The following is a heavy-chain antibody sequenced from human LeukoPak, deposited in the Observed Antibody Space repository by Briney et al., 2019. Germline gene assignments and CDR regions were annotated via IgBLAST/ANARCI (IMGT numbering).Heavy chain of an antibody. CDR1: GGSFSGYY. CDR3: ARVLSSSSWSFDY. Sequence: SETLSLTCAVYGGSFSGYYWSWIRQPPGKGLEWIGEINHSGSTNYNPSLKSRVTISVDTSKNQFSLKLNSVTAADTAVYYCARVLSSSSWSFDYWGQGTLVTVSS. CDR2: INHSGST. D-gene: IGHD6-13*01. V-gene: IGHV4-34*01. J-gene: IGHJ4*02.